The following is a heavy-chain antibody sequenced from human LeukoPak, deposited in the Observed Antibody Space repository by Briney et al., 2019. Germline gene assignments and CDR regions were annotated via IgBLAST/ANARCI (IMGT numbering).Heavy chain of an antibody. D-gene: IGHD3-9*01. CDR2: IYYSGRT. V-gene: IGHV4-39*01. CDR3: ARGRRYDILTGYFGNYFDY. Sequence: SQTLSLTCTVSGGSISSGASDWGCIRQPPGKGLEWIGSIYYSGRTYYNPSLKSRVTISVDTSKTQFPLKLSSVTAADTAVYYCARGRRYDILTGYFGNYFDYWGQGTLVTVSS. CDR1: GGSISSGASD. J-gene: IGHJ4*02.